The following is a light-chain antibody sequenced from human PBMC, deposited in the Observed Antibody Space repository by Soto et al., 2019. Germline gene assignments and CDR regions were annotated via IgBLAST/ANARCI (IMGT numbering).Light chain of an antibody. J-gene: IGKJ1*01. CDR2: DTS. Sequence: EMFLTQTPASRSLSPGEMSALSWRASQIVGSYLAWFQQTPGEAPRLLIYDTSKRATGLPARFSGSGSGTDFTLTSSSLDTEDSAVYYWQQRSEWPRTFGQGTKVDNK. V-gene: IGKV3-11*01. CDR1: QIVGSY. CDR3: QQRSEWPRT.